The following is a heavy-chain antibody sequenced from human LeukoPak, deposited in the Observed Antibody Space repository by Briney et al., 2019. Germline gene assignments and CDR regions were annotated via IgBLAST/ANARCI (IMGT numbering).Heavy chain of an antibody. CDR3: ARDRLTYYSGSGSDF. CDR1: GYTFTAYG. CDR2: ISVYNGNT. V-gene: IGHV1-18*01. D-gene: IGHD3-10*01. J-gene: IGHJ4*02. Sequence: GASVKVSCKASGYTFTAYGISWVRQATGQGLEWMGWISVYNGNTNYTPKLQGRVTMTTDTSTSTAYMELRSLRSDDTAVYYCARDRLTYYSGSGSDFWGQGTLVTVSS.